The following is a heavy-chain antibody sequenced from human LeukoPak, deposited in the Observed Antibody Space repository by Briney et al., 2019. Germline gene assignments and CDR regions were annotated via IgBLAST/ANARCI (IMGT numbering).Heavy chain of an antibody. CDR2: IIPIFGTA. V-gene: IGHV1-69*13. Sequence: ASVKVSCKASGGTFSSYAISWVRQAPGQGLEWMGGIIPIFGTANYAQKFQGRVTITADESTSTAYMELSSLRSEDTAVYYCARALTGSEVALAWGQGTLVTVSS. CDR1: GGTFSSYA. CDR3: ARALTGSEVALA. J-gene: IGHJ5*02. D-gene: IGHD2-15*01.